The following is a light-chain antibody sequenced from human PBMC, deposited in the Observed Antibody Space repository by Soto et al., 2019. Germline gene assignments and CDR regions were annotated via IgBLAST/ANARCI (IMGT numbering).Light chain of an antibody. CDR2: GAS. V-gene: IGKV3-20*01. CDR1: QSVSSSY. J-gene: IGKJ5*01. Sequence: EIVLTQSPGTLSLSPGERATLSCIASQSVSSSYLAWYQQKPGQPPRLLIDGASSRATGIPDRFSGSGSGTDFTLTISRLEPEDVAVFYCQHYDSLPITFGHGTRLETK. CDR3: QHYDSLPIT.